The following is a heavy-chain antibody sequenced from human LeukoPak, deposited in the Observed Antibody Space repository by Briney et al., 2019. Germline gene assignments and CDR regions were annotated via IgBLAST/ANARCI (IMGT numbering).Heavy chain of an antibody. CDR1: GGSISSYY. V-gene: IGHV4-59*12. D-gene: IGHD5-18*01. CDR2: IYYSGST. Sequence: SETLSLTCTVSGGSISSYYWSWIRQPPGKGLEWIGYIYYSGSTNYNPSLKSRVTISVDTSKNQFSLKLSSVTAADTAVYYCARDGGYGHYDYWGRGTLVTVSS. CDR3: ARDGGYGHYDY. J-gene: IGHJ4*02.